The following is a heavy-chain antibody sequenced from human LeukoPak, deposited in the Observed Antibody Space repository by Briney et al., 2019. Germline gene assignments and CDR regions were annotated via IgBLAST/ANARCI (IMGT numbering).Heavy chain of an antibody. CDR1: GGSISSSSYY. CDR3: ARTYDFWIRYDY. J-gene: IGHJ4*02. V-gene: IGHV4-39*01. Sequence: PSETLSLTCTVSGGSISSSSYYWGWIRQPPGKGLEWIGSIYYSGSTYYNLSLKSRVTISVDTSKNQFSLKLSSVTAADTAVYYCARTYDFWIRYDYWGQGTLVTVSS. D-gene: IGHD3-3*01. CDR2: IYYSGST.